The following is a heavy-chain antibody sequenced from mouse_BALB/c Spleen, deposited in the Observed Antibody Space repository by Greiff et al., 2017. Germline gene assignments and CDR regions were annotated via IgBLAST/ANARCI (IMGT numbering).Heavy chain of an antibody. V-gene: IGHV1-80*01. CDR3: ASMITTWFAY. CDR2: IYPGDGDT. D-gene: IGHD2-4*01. Sequence: VQLQESGAELVRPGSSVKISCKASGYAFSSYWMNWVKQRPGQGLEWIGQIYPGDGDTNYNGKFKGKATLTADKSSSTAYMQLSSLTSEDSAVYFCASMITTWFAYWGQGTLVTVSA. CDR1: GYAFSSYW. J-gene: IGHJ3*01.